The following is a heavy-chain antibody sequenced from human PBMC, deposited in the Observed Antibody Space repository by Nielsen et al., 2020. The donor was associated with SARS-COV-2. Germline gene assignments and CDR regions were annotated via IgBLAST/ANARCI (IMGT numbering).Heavy chain of an antibody. V-gene: IGHV4-4*02. J-gene: IGHJ4*02. CDR3: ASDLYGDYAYGG. Sequence: SETLSLTCAVSGGSISSSNWWSWVRQPPGKGLEWIGEIYHSGSTNYNPSLKSRVTISVDKSKNQFSLKLSSVTAADTTVYYCASDLYGDYAYGGWGQGTLVTVSS. CDR1: GGSISSSNW. CDR2: IYHSGST. D-gene: IGHD4-17*01.